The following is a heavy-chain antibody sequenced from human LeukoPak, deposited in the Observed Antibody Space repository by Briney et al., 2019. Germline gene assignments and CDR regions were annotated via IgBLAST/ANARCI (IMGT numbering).Heavy chain of an antibody. Sequence: SETLSLTCTVSGGSISSGDYCWSWIRQPPGKGLEWIGYIYYSGSTYYNPSLKSRVTISVDTSKNQFSLKLSSVTAADTAVYYCARGYEVVRGVIDYYYYGMDVWGKGTTVTVSS. D-gene: IGHD3-10*01. CDR2: IYYSGST. J-gene: IGHJ6*04. V-gene: IGHV4-30-4*01. CDR3: ARGYEVVRGVIDYYYYGMDV. CDR1: GGSISSGDYC.